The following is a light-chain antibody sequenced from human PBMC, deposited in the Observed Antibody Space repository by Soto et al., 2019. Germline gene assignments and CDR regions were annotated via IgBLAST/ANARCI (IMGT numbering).Light chain of an antibody. V-gene: IGKV1-5*01. CDR3: QQYHSYWT. Sequence: DIQMTQSPLTLSASVGDRVTITCRASQSISSWLAWYQQKPGKAPKLLIYDASSLESGVPSRFSGSGSGTEFTLTISSLQTDDFSTYYCQQYHSYWTFGQGAKVDIK. CDR1: QSISSW. J-gene: IGKJ1*01. CDR2: DAS.